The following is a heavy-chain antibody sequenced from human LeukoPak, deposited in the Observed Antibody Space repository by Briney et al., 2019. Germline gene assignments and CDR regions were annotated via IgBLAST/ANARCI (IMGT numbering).Heavy chain of an antibody. CDR2: IWYDGSNK. D-gene: IGHD1-1*01. Sequence: PPGRSLRLSCAASGFTFSSYGMHWVRQAPGKGLEWVAVIWYDGSNKYYADSVKGRFTISRDNSKSTLYLQMNSLRAEDTAVYYCARDGNPLDYWGQGTLVTVSS. V-gene: IGHV3-33*01. CDR3: ARDGNPLDY. CDR1: GFTFSSYG. J-gene: IGHJ4*02.